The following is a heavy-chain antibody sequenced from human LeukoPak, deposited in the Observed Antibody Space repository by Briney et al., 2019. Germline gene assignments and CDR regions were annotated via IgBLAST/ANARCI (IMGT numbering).Heavy chain of an antibody. Sequence: GGSLRPSCEASGFAFNSYTITWVRQAPGKGLESVSSITSRSSHIYIADSVKGRFTISRDNAKNSLFLQMSSLRVEDTAVYYCARVAQGATTENYFYYYMDVWGKGTTVTVSS. CDR1: GFAFNSYT. CDR2: ITSRSSHI. D-gene: IGHD4-11*01. CDR3: ARVAQGATTENYFYYYMDV. J-gene: IGHJ6*03. V-gene: IGHV3-21*01.